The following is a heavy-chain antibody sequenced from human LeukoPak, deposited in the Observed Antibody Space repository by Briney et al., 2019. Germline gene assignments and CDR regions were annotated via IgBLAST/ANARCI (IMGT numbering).Heavy chain of an antibody. CDR2: ISGSGGST. CDR1: GFTFSSYA. J-gene: IGHJ2*01. V-gene: IGHV3-23*01. D-gene: IGHD2-2*01. Sequence: GGSLRLSCAASGFTFSSYAMSWVRQAPGKGLEWVSAISGSGGSTYYADSVKGRSTISRDNSKNTLYLQMNSLRAEDTAVYYCAKGPSWGDHWYFDLWGRGTLVTVSS. CDR3: AKGPSWGDHWYFDL.